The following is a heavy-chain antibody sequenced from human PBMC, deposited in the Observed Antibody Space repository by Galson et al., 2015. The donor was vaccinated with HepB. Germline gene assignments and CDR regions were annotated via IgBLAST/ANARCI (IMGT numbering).Heavy chain of an antibody. D-gene: IGHD3-10*01. V-gene: IGHV4-4*02. Sequence: TLSLTCAVSGDSISNDRWWSWVRQPPGEGLEWIGEAYHSGGTNYRPSLKSRATISVDKSKNQFSLKLTSVTAADTTVYYCARAKEGRGYFDYWGQGTLVTVSS. CDR3: ARAKEGRGYFDY. J-gene: IGHJ4*02. CDR2: AYHSGGT. CDR1: GDSISNDRW.